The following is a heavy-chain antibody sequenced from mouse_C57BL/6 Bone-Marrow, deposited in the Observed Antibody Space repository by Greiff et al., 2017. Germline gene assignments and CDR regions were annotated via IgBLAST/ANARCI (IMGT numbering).Heavy chain of an antibody. Sequence: QVQLQQPGAELVMPGASVQLSCKASGYTFTSYWMHWVEQRPGQGLEWIGEIDPSDSYTNYNQKFKGKSTLTVDKSSSTAFMQRSSLTSEDSAVYYCARWDGYSYAYWDQGNRVTVSA. CDR3: ARWDGYSYAY. V-gene: IGHV1-69*01. CDR1: GYTFTSYW. D-gene: IGHD2-3*01. CDR2: IDPSDSYT. J-gene: IGHJ3*01.